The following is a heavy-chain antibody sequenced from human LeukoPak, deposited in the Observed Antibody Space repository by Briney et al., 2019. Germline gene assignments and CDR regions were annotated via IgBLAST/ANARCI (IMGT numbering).Heavy chain of an antibody. V-gene: IGHV3-11*04. J-gene: IGHJ4*02. D-gene: IGHD6-19*01. Sequence: GGSLRLSCAASGFTFSDYYMSWIRQAPGKGLEWVSYISSSGSTIYYADSVKGRFTISRDNSKNTLYLQMNSLRAEDTAVYYCAKDPSSSGWYGYFDYWGQGTLVTVSS. CDR1: GFTFSDYY. CDR3: AKDPSSSGWYGYFDY. CDR2: ISSSGSTI.